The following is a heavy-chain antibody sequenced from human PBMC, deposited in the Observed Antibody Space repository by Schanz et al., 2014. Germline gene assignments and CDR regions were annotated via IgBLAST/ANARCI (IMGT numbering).Heavy chain of an antibody. D-gene: IGHD1-20*01. Sequence: EVQLLESGGGLVQPGGSLTLSCAASRFTVTNAWMSWVRQAPGKGLEWVSAISGRDGSTYYADSVRGRFTISRDNSKNTLYLQMNSLRAEDTAVYYCANNWNLDYWGQGTLVTVSS. CDR3: ANNWNLDY. CDR1: RFTVTNAW. J-gene: IGHJ4*02. V-gene: IGHV3-23*01. CDR2: ISGRDGST.